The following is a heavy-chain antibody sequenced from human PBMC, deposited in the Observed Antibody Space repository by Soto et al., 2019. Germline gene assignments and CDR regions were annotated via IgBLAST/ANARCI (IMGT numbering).Heavy chain of an antibody. V-gene: IGHV3-66*01. D-gene: IGHD4-17*01. CDR2: IYSGGST. CDR3: ARDRQKSHYGGEPGNYYYGMDV. Sequence: EVQLVESGGGLVQPGGSLRISCAASGFTVSSNYMSWVRQAPGKGLEWVSVIYSGGSTYYADSVKGRFTISRDNSKNTLYLQMNSLRAEDTAVYYCARDRQKSHYGGEPGNYYYGMDVWGQGTTVTVSS. CDR1: GFTVSSNY. J-gene: IGHJ6*02.